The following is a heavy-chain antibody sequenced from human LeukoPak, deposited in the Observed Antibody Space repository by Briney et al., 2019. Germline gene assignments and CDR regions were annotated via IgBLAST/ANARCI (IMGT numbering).Heavy chain of an antibody. CDR2: IYHSGST. V-gene: IGHV4-38-2*02. J-gene: IGHJ4*02. Sequence: SETLSLTCTVSGYSISSGYYWGWIRQPPGKGLEWIGSIYHSGSTYYNPSLKSRVTISVDTSKNQFSLKLSSVTAADTAVYYCASLYYYDSSGYTDYWGQGTLVTVSS. CDR3: ASLYYYDSSGYTDY. D-gene: IGHD3-22*01. CDR1: GYSISSGYY.